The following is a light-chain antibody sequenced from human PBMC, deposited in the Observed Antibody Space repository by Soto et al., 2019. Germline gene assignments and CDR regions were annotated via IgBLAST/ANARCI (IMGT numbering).Light chain of an antibody. CDR1: QSVSSSY. CDR3: QQYGSSPWT. V-gene: IGKV3-20*01. CDR2: GAS. Sequence: EIVLTQSPGTLSLSPGERATLSCRASQSVSSSYLAWYQQKPGQAPRLLIYGASSRATGIPDRFRGSVSGTEFTLNIRRLEPEDFAVYYCQQYGSSPWTFGQGTKVEIK. J-gene: IGKJ1*01.